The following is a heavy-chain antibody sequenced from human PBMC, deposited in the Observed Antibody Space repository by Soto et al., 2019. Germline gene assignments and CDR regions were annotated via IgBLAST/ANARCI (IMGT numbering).Heavy chain of an antibody. D-gene: IGHD5-18*01. J-gene: IGHJ4*02. CDR2: IYYSGST. CDR3: ASSLLVGYGLEGESD. V-gene: IGHV4-59*08. Sequence: SETLSLTCTVSGGSISSYYWSWIRQPPGRGLEWIGYIYYSGSTNYNPSLKSRVTISVDTSKNQFSLKLNSMTAADTAVYYCASSLLVGYGLEGESDWGQGTLVTVSS. CDR1: GGSISSYY.